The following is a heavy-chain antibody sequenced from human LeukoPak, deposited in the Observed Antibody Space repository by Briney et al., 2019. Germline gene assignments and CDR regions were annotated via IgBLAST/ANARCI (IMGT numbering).Heavy chain of an antibody. CDR3: ARPLTRVGVRPHQFDY. J-gene: IGHJ4*02. Sequence: GASVRVSCKASGYTFIGYNMHWVRQAPGQGLEWMGWINPESGGTNYAQKFQGRVTMTRDTSISTAYMELSRLRSDDAAVYYCARPLTRVGVRPHQFDYWGQGTLVTVSS. CDR1: GYTFIGYN. V-gene: IGHV1-2*02. D-gene: IGHD1-26*01. CDR2: INPESGGT.